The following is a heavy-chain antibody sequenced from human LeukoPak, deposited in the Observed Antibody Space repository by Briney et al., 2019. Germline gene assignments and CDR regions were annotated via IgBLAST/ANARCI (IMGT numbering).Heavy chain of an antibody. D-gene: IGHD4-23*01. V-gene: IGHV4-39*01. CDR1: GGSLSSRSDY. J-gene: IGHJ6*03. CDR3: SRSHDYGGLYFYYYMDV. CDR2: LDSSGST. Sequence: PSETLSLICTVSGGSLSSRSDYWGWIRQTPGKGLEWIGNLDSSGSTYYNPSLRSRVTISVGTSKNQFSLNLRSVTAADTAIYFCSRSHDYGGLYFYYYMDVWGKGTTVTVSS.